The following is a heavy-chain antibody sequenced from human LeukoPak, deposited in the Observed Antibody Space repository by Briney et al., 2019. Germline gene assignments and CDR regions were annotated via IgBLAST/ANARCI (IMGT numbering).Heavy chain of an antibody. CDR1: GGSFSGYY. D-gene: IGHD2-21*02. J-gene: IGHJ3*02. V-gene: IGHV4-34*01. CDR3: ACRGGDCYNDAFDI. Sequence: PSETLSLTCAVYGGSFSGYYWSWIRQPPGKGLEWIGEINHSGSTNYNPSLKSRVTISVDTSKNQFSLKLSSVTAADTAVYYCACRGGDCYNDAFDIWGQGTMVTVSS. CDR2: INHSGST.